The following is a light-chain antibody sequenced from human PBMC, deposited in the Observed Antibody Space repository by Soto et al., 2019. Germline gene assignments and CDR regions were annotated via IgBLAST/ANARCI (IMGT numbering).Light chain of an antibody. CDR2: DAS. J-gene: IGKJ4*01. CDR3: QQYEDLPLT. CDR1: QNIFNY. V-gene: IGKV1-33*01. Sequence: DVQLTQSPSTLPESVGDRVAITCQATQNIFNYLNWFQQRPGKTPQLLISDASHLEPGVPSRFSGQRSGTDFTLIISDLQPEDFATYFCQQYEDLPLTFGGGTRVEV.